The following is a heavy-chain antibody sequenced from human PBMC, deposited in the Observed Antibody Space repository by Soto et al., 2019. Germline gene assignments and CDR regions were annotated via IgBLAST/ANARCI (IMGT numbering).Heavy chain of an antibody. CDR3: ARVGRGYYYDSSGYDGY. Sequence: GGSLRLSCAASGFTFSNAWINWVRQAPGKGLEWVAVISYDGSNKYYADSVKGRFTISRDNAKNSLYLQMNSLRDEDTAVYYCARVGRGYYYDSSGYDGYWGQGTLVTVSS. CDR1: GFTFSNAW. CDR2: ISYDGSNK. D-gene: IGHD3-22*01. V-gene: IGHV3-30*03. J-gene: IGHJ4*02.